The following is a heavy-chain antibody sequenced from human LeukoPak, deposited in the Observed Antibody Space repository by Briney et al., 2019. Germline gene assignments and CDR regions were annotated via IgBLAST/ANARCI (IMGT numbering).Heavy chain of an antibody. J-gene: IGHJ6*02. CDR3: VRAPGSYYYGMDV. V-gene: IGHV4-39*01. D-gene: IGHD2-15*01. Sequence: SETLSLTCTVSGGSISSSSYYWGWIRQPPGKGLEWIGSIYYSGSTYYNPSLKSRVTISVDTSKNQFSLRLSSVTAADTAVYYCVRAPGSYYYGMDVWGQGTTVTVSS. CDR2: IYYSGST. CDR1: GGSISSSSYY.